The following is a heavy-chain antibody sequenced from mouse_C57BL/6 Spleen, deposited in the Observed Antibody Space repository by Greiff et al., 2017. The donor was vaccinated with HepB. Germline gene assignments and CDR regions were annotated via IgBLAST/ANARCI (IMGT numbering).Heavy chain of an antibody. D-gene: IGHD2-1*01. V-gene: IGHV5-12*01. CDR2: ISNGGGST. J-gene: IGHJ4*01. CDR3: ARVGDGNYVGYYAMDY. Sequence: EVQGVESGGGLVQPGGSLKLSCAASGFTFSDYYMYWVRQTPEKRLEWVAYISNGGGSTYYPDTVKGRFTISRDNAKNTLYLQMSRLKSEDTAMYYCARVGDGNYVGYYAMDYWGQGTSVTVSS. CDR1: GFTFSDYY.